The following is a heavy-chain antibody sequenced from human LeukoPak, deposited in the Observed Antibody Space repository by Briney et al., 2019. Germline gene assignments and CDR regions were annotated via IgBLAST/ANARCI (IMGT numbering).Heavy chain of an antibody. CDR2: IYYSGST. D-gene: IGHD3-10*01. CDR1: GGSISSYY. V-gene: IGHV4-59*12. Sequence: PSETLSLTCTVSGGSISSYYWSWIRQPPGKGLEWIGYIYYSGSTNYNPSLKSRVTISVDTSKNQFSLKLSSVTAADTAVYYCARIRVTMVRGVSYYYYYYGMDVWGQGTTVTVSS. CDR3: ARIRVTMVRGVSYYYYYYGMDV. J-gene: IGHJ6*02.